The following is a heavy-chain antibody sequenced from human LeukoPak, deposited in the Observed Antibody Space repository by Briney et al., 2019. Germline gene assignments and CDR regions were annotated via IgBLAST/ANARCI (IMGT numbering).Heavy chain of an antibody. Sequence: PGGSLGLSCAASGFTFGSSAMSWVRQAPGKGPEWVATFSRSGPDTYYADSVKGRFTIFRDNSKNMLYLQMKSLRAEDTAIYYCAKGPLGSWYYFDYWGQGTLVTVSS. D-gene: IGHD6-13*01. CDR1: GFTFGSSA. V-gene: IGHV3-23*01. CDR2: FSRSGPDT. J-gene: IGHJ4*02. CDR3: AKGPLGSWYYFDY.